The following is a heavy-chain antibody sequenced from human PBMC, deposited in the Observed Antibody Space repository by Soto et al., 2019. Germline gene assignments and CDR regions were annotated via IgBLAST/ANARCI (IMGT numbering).Heavy chain of an antibody. CDR3: ARLFRGLEWASYGSHNWFDP. D-gene: IGHD3-3*01. V-gene: IGHV4-39*01. J-gene: IGHJ5*02. CDR1: GGSISSSSYY. CDR2: IYYSGST. Sequence: QLQLQESGPGLVKPSETLSLTCTVSGGSISSSSYYWGWIRQPPGKGLEWIGSIYYSGSTYYNPSLKSRVTISVDTSKNQFSLKLSSVTAADTAVYYCARLFRGLEWASYGSHNWFDPWGQGTLVTVSS.